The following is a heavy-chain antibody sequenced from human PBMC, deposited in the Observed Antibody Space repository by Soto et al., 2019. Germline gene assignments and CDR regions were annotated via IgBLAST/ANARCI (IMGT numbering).Heavy chain of an antibody. CDR1: VFTFSSYS. J-gene: IGHJ5*02. Sequence: PGGSLRLSCAASVFTFSSYSMNWVRQAPGKGLEWVSSISSSSSYIYYADSVKGRFTISRDNAKNSLYLQMNSLRAEDTAVYYCARASAKIAAAGTSWFDPWGQGTLVTVSS. CDR3: ARASAKIAAAGTSWFDP. D-gene: IGHD6-13*01. V-gene: IGHV3-21*01. CDR2: ISSSSSYI.